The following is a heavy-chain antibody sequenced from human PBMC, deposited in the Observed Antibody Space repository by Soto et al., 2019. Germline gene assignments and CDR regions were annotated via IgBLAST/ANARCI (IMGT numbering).Heavy chain of an antibody. Sequence: SVKVSCKASGGTFSSYAISWVRQAPGQGLEWMGGIIPIFGTANYAQKFQGRVTITADESTSTAYMELSSLRSEDTAVYYCARDLQSSGWCNWFDPWGQGTMVTVSS. CDR1: GGTFSSYA. J-gene: IGHJ5*02. V-gene: IGHV1-69*13. CDR2: IIPIFGTA. CDR3: ARDLQSSGWCNWFDP. D-gene: IGHD6-19*01.